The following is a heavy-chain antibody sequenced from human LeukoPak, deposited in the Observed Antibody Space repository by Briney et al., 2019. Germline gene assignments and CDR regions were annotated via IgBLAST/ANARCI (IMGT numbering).Heavy chain of an antibody. CDR2: ISGSGGST. CDR1: GFTFSSNA. Sequence: GGSLRLSCAASGFTFSSNAMSWVRQAPGKGLEWVSDISGSGGSTYYADSVKGRFTISRDNSKNALYLQMNSLRAEDAAVYYCARDGPAVPGQSRAFDVWGQGTMVTVSS. CDR3: ARDGPAVPGQSRAFDV. J-gene: IGHJ3*01. D-gene: IGHD3-10*01. V-gene: IGHV3-23*01.